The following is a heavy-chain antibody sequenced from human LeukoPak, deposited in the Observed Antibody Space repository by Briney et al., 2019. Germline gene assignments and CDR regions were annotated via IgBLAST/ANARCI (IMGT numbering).Heavy chain of an antibody. CDR1: GGSISSSNW. CDR2: IYHSGST. V-gene: IGHV4-4*02. Sequence: TSETLSLTCAVSGGSISSSNWWSWVRQPPGKGLEWIGEIYHSGSTNYNPSLKSRVTISVDKSKNQFSLKLSSVTAADTAVYYCAGGLPGYSSGWYLFDYWGQGTLVTVSS. J-gene: IGHJ4*02. CDR3: AGGLPGYSSGWYLFDY. D-gene: IGHD6-19*01.